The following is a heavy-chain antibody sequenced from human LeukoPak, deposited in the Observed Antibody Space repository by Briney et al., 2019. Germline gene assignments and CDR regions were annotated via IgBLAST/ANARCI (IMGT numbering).Heavy chain of an antibody. J-gene: IGHJ3*02. V-gene: IGHV3-30*18. CDR3: AKDRESMVRDGAFDI. CDR1: GFTFSSYW. D-gene: IGHD3-10*02. Sequence: GGSLRLSCAASGFTFSSYWMHWVRQAPGKGLEWVAVRSYDGSNKYYADSVKGRFTISRDNSKNTLYLQMNSLRAEDTAVYYCAKDRESMVRDGAFDIWGQGTMVSVSS. CDR2: RSYDGSNK.